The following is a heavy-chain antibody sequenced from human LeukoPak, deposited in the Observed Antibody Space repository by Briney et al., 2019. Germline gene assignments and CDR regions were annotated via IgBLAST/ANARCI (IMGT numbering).Heavy chain of an antibody. CDR3: ARGRLLIYDYGDFFDY. Sequence: PSETLSLTCAVSGGSISSSNWWSWVRPPPGKGLEWIGEIYHSGSTNYNPSLKSRVTISVDTSKNQFSLKLSSVTAADTAVYYCARGRLLIYDYGDFFDYWGQGTLVTVSS. CDR1: GGSISSSNW. CDR2: IYHSGST. J-gene: IGHJ4*02. D-gene: IGHD4-17*01. V-gene: IGHV4-4*02.